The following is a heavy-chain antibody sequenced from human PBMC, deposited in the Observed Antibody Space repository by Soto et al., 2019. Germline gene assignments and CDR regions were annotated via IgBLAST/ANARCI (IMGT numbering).Heavy chain of an antibody. Sequence: EVQLVQSGAEVKKPGESLKISCKGSGYSFTNYWIAWVRQMPGKGLEYMGIIFPGDSDTRYSPSFRGQLTISTDKSISLAYLQWSSLMASDTAMCYLSRHPSLTKNDGRPLDYWGQGSLVTVSS. J-gene: IGHJ4*02. D-gene: IGHD1-1*01. CDR1: GYSFTNYW. CDR2: IFPGDSDT. V-gene: IGHV5-51*01. CDR3: SRHPSLTKNDGRPLDY.